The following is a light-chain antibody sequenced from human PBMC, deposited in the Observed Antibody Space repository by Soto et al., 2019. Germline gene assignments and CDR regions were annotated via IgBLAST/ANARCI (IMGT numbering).Light chain of an antibody. J-gene: IGKJ3*01. Sequence: EIVLTQSPGTLSLSPGERATLSCRASQSVISSYLAWYRQKPGQAPRLLIYAASTRAAAVPDRFTGSGSGTDFALTISRLEPEDFGVYYCQQYGDSPLTSGPGTKVDI. CDR3: QQYGDSPLT. CDR1: QSVISSY. CDR2: AAS. V-gene: IGKV3-20*01.